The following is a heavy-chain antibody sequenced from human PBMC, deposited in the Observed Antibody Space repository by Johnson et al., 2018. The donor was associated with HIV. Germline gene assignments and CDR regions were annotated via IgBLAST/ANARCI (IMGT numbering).Heavy chain of an antibody. J-gene: IGHJ3*02. CDR2: INSAGGTK. CDR3: ARDLRGANWHDVFDI. D-gene: IGHD1-26*01. V-gene: IGHV3-11*04. CDR1: GFTFSDYH. Sequence: QVQLVESGGGVVKPGGSLRLSCAASGFTFSDYHMTWIRQAPGKGLEGVSYINSAGGTKHYADSVKGRFTISRDNANNSLYLQMNSLRDEDTAVYYCARDLRGANWHDVFDIWGQGTMVTVSS.